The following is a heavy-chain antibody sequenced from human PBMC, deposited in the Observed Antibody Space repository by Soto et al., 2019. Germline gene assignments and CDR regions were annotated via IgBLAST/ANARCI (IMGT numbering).Heavy chain of an antibody. CDR3: VRENYFYGMDV. J-gene: IGHJ6*02. Sequence: GGPLRLSWAASGCDARVNFMTWVRQAPGRGLEWVSTINNAGSTFYADYVKGRFTISGDNSKNTLYLQMNSLRVEDTAMYYCVRENYFYGMDVWGQGTAVTVSS. CDR1: GCDARVNF. CDR2: INNAGST. V-gene: IGHV3-66*01.